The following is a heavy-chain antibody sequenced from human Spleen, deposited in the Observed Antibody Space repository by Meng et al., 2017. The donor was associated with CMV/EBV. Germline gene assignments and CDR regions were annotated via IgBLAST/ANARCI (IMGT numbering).Heavy chain of an antibody. CDR3: ARSKIAARSHYYYGMDV. Sequence: ASVKVSCKASAFSFTNYSMHWVRQAPGLGLEWMGWVYPYNGNTNYAQSLQGRVTMTTDTSTSTAYMELRSLTSDDAAVYYCARSKIAARSHYYYGMDVWGQGTTVTVSS. V-gene: IGHV1-18*04. CDR1: AFSFTNYS. D-gene: IGHD6-6*01. J-gene: IGHJ6*02. CDR2: VYPYNGNT.